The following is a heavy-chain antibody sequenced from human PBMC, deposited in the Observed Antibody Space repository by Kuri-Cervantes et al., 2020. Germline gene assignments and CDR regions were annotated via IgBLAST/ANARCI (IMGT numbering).Heavy chain of an antibody. J-gene: IGHJ4*02. CDR3: GGGYYDSSGYYLGVGY. V-gene: IGHV3-11*01. CDR2: ISSSGSTI. CDR1: GLTFSDYY. D-gene: IGHD3-22*01. Sequence: GESLKISCAASGLTFSDYYMSWIRQAPGKGLEWVSYISSSGSTIYYADSVKGRFTMSRDNAKNSLYLQMNSLRAEDTAVYYCGGGYYDSSGYYLGVGYWGQGTLVTVSS.